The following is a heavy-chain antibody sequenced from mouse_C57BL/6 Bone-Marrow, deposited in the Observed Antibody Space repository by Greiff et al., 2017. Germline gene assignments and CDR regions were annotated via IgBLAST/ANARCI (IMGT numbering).Heavy chain of an antibody. CDR2: IYPRSGNT. V-gene: IGHV1-81*01. D-gene: IGHD1-2*01. Sequence: VQLQQSGAELARPGASVKLSCKASGYTFTSYGISWVKQRTGQGLEWIGEIYPRSGNTYYNEKFKGKATLTADKSSSTAYMELSNLTSEASAFYFYANLLLRLRRFAYWGQETLVTVSA. CDR3: ANLLLRLRRFAY. J-gene: IGHJ3*01. CDR1: GYTFTSYG.